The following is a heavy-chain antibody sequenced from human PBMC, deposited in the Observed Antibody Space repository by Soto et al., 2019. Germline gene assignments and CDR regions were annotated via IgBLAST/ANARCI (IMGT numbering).Heavy chain of an antibody. J-gene: IGHJ3*02. CDR3: AREGITGTTAFDI. D-gene: IGHD1-7*01. Sequence: QVQLQQSGPGLVKPSQTLSLTCTVSGGSIRSGGYYWSWIRQHPGKGLEWIGYIYYSRSTYYNPSLKSRVTISVDTSKNQCSLKLSSVTAADTAVYYCAREGITGTTAFDIWGQGTMVTVSS. CDR2: IYYSRST. CDR1: GGSIRSGGYY. V-gene: IGHV4-31*03.